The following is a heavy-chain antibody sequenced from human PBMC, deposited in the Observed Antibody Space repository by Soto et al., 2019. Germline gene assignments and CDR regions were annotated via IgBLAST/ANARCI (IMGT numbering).Heavy chain of an antibody. V-gene: IGHV3-48*03. CDR2: IGSSGSSI. CDR1: GFTFSTFE. J-gene: IGHJ4*02. D-gene: IGHD6-6*01. Sequence: GGSLRLSCAASGFTFSTFEMNWVRQAPGKGLEWVSKIGSSGSSIWYEDSVKGRFTISRDNAKNSLYLQMNSLRGDDTAVYYCERATYTSSYHFDSWGQGTLVTVSS. CDR3: ERATYTSSYHFDS.